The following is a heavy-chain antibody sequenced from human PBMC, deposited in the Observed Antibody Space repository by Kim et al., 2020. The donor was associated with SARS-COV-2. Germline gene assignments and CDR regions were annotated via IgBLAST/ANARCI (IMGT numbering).Heavy chain of an antibody. D-gene: IGHD1-1*01. V-gene: IGHV4-31*01. CDR3: ARYDGDGPLGYFDY. CDR1: GGSISSGGYY. Sequence: SETLSLTCTVSGGSISSGGYYWSWIRQHPGKGLEWIGYIYYSGSTYYNPSLKSLVTISVDTSKNQFSLKLSSVTAADTAVYYCARYDGDGPLGYFDYWGQGTLVTVSS. CDR2: IYYSGST. J-gene: IGHJ4*02.